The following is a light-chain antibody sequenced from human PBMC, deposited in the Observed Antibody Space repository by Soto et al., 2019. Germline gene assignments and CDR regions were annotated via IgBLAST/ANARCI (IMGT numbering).Light chain of an antibody. CDR3: QQYSNWPPIT. CDR1: QSVDSH. CDR2: GAS. J-gene: IGKJ5*01. V-gene: IGKV3-15*01. Sequence: ETVMTQSPATLSVYPGERATLSCRASQSVDSHLAWYRQKPGQAPRLLIYGASTRATGIPARFSGSGSGTEFTLTISSLQSEDFAVDYCQQYSNWPPITFVQGTRLEVK.